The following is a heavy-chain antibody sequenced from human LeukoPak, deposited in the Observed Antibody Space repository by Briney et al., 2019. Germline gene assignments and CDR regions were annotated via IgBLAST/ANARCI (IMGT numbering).Heavy chain of an antibody. V-gene: IGHV1-18*01. Sequence: ASVTVSCKASGYTFTSYAIHWVRQAPGQRLEWMGWISAYNGNTNYAQKLQGRVTMTTDTSTSTASMELRSLRSDDTAVYYCARGRIAARQNNWFDPWGQGTLVTVSS. CDR3: ARGRIAARQNNWFDP. CDR2: ISAYNGNT. J-gene: IGHJ5*02. D-gene: IGHD6-6*01. CDR1: GYTFTSYA.